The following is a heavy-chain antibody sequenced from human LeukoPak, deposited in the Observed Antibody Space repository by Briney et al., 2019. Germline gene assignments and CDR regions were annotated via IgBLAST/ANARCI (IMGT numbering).Heavy chain of an antibody. CDR2: IWYDGSNK. J-gene: IGHJ3*02. CDR3: AGGPGLPDI. V-gene: IGHV3-33*01. D-gene: IGHD3-16*01. CDR1: GFTFSSYG. Sequence: HAGGSLRLSCAASGFTFSSYGMHWVRQAPGKGLEWVAVIWYDGSNKYYADSVKGRFTISRDNSKNTLYLQMNSLRAEDTAVYYCAGGPGLPDIWGQGTMVTVSS.